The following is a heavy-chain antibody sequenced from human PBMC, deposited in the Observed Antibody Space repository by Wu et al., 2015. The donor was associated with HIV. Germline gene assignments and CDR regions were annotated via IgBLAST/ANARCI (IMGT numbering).Heavy chain of an antibody. Sequence: QVQLVQSGAEVKRSGASVKVSCTASGYSFTNFDINWVRQATGQGLEWVGWMNPNTGNRGYAQKFQGRVTFSKNTSISTAYMDLSSLTSADTAVYYCARARDYYYYMDVWGKGTTVTVSS. CDR1: GYSFTNFD. CDR2: MNPNTGNR. J-gene: IGHJ6*03. CDR3: ARARDYYYYMDV. V-gene: IGHV1-8*02.